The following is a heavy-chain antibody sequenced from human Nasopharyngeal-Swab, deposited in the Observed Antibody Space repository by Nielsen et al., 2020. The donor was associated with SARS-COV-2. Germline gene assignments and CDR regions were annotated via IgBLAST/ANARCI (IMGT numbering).Heavy chain of an antibody. CDR2: IDKKANNYAT. Sequence: GESLKISCAGSGFIFGDCAIHWVRQSSAKGLEWVAHIDKKANNYATEYAASVKGRFTISRDDSSNMAYLQMNRLKTEDTAVYYCTRDNGTYNWFDPWGQGALVTVSS. V-gene: IGHV3-73*01. CDR3: TRDNGTYNWFDP. CDR1: GFIFGDCA. J-gene: IGHJ5*02. D-gene: IGHD3-10*01.